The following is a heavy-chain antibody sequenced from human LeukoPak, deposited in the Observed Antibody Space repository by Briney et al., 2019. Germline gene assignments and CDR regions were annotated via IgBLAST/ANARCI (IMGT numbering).Heavy chain of an antibody. CDR1: GFTFSNYW. CDR2: INRDGSDK. Sequence: QPGGSLRLSCAASGFTFSNYWMTWVRQAPGKGLEWVANINRDGSDKYYMASVQGRFTISRDNAKNSLSLRMNSLRVEDTAVYFCARAIEGAYDLWGQGTLVTVSS. J-gene: IGHJ4*02. D-gene: IGHD5-12*01. V-gene: IGHV3-7*04. CDR3: ARAIEGAYDL.